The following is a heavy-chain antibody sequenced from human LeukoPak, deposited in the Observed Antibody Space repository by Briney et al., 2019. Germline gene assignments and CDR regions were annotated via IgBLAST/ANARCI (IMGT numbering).Heavy chain of an antibody. V-gene: IGHV1-24*01. CDR3: ARSVVVPAAMPYYYYYYGMDV. J-gene: IGHJ6*02. Sequence: ASVKVSCRVSGYTLTELSMHWVRQAPGKGLEWMGGFDPEDGETIYAQKFQGRVTITADESTSTAYMELSSLRSEDTAVYYCARSVVVPAAMPYYYYYYGMDVWGQGTTVTVSS. D-gene: IGHD2-2*01. CDR2: FDPEDGET. CDR1: GYTLTELS.